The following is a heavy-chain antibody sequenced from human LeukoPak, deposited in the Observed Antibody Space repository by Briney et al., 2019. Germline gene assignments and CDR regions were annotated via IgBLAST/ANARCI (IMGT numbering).Heavy chain of an antibody. V-gene: IGHV3-30*18. CDR3: ANALLYYYGSGSYFRVDAFDI. CDR2: ISYDGSNK. CDR1: GFTFSSYG. D-gene: IGHD3-10*01. Sequence: GGSLGLSCAASGFTFSSYGMHWVRQAPGKGLEWVAVISYDGSNKYYADSVKGRFTISRDNSKNTLYLQMNSPRAEDTAVYYCANALLYYYGSGSYFRVDAFDIWGQGTMVTVSS. J-gene: IGHJ3*02.